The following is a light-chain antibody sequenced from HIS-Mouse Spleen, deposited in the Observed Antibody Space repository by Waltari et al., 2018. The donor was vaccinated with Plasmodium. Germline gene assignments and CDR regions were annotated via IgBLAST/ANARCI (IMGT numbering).Light chain of an antibody. CDR1: QSVSSSY. CDR2: GTS. CDR3: QQYGSSPPWT. V-gene: IGKV3-20*01. J-gene: IGKJ1*01. Sequence: EIVLTQSPGTLSLSPGERAPLSCRASQSVSSSYLAWYQQKPDQAPRLLIYGTSSRATGIPDMCSGSGSGTDFTLTISRLEPQDFAVYYCQQYGSSPPWTFGQGTKVEIK.